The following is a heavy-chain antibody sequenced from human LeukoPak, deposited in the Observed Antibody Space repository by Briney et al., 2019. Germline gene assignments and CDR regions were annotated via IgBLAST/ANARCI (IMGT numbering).Heavy chain of an antibody. CDR2: ISGRSSHT. D-gene: IGHD3-16*01. Sequence: GGSLRLSCSASGFTFSDYDMNWIRQAPGKGLEWISAISGRSSHTYYGDSVKGRFSISRDNVKNLLYLQMNGLGAEDTAVYYCGRAFPPLRTSSAGDLWGQGTLVTVSS. CDR3: GRAFPPLRTSSAGDL. CDR1: GFTFSDYD. V-gene: IGHV3-21*06. J-gene: IGHJ4*02.